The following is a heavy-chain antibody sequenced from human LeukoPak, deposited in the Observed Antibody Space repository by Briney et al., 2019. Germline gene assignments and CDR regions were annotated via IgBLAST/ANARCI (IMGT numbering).Heavy chain of an antibody. D-gene: IGHD4-17*01. Sequence: SETLSLTCTVSGGSISSGGYYWSWIRQHPGKGLEWIGYIYYSGSTYYNPSLKSRVTISVDTSKNQFSLKLSSVTAADTAVYYCARVRGDYGDPYYFDYWGQGTLVTVSS. CDR2: IYYSGST. CDR1: GGSISSGGYY. J-gene: IGHJ4*02. V-gene: IGHV4-31*03. CDR3: ARVRGDYGDPYYFDY.